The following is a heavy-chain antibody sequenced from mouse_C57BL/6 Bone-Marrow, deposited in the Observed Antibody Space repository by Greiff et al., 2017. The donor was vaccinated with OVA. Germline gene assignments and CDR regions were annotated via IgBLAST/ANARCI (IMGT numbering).Heavy chain of an antibody. V-gene: IGHV1-18*01. D-gene: IGHD1-1*01. J-gene: IGHJ2*01. CDR2: INPNNGGT. CDR1: GYTFTDYN. CDR3: ARGGVITTVVEGFDY. Sequence: EVQLQQSGPELVKPGASVKIPCKASGYTFTDYNMDWVKQSHGKSLEWIGDINPNNGGTIYNQKFKGKATLTVDKSSSTAYMELRSLTSEDTAVYYCARGGVITTVVEGFDYWGQGTTLTVSS.